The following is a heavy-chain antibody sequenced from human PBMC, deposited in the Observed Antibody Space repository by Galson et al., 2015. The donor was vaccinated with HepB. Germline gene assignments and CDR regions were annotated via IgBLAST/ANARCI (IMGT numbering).Heavy chain of an antibody. Sequence: SETLSLTCAVYGGSFSGYYWSWIRQPPGKGLEWIGEINDSGSINYNPSLKSRVTISVDTSENQFSLKMSSVTAADTAVYYCASDDTSGYRGIAYWGQGTLVTVSS. V-gene: IGHV4-34*01. CDR2: INDSGSI. D-gene: IGHD3-22*01. J-gene: IGHJ4*02. CDR1: GGSFSGYY. CDR3: ASDDTSGYRGIAY.